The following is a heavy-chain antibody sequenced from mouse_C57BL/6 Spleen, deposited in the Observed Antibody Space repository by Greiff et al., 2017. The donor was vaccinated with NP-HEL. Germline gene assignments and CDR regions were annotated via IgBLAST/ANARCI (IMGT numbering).Heavy chain of an antibody. D-gene: IGHD2-5*01. CDR1: GYTFTDYN. CDR3: ARGDSNSLYWYFDV. Sequence: EVQLQQSGPELVKPGASVKIPCKASGYTFTDYNMDWVKQSHGKSLEWIGDINPNNGGTIYNQKFKGKATLTVDKSSSTAYMELRSLTSEDTAVYYCARGDSNSLYWYFDVWGTGTTVTVSS. CDR2: INPNNGGT. J-gene: IGHJ1*03. V-gene: IGHV1-18*01.